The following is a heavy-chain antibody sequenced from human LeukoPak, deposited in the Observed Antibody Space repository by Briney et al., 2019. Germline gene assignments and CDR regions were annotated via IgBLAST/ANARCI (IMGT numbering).Heavy chain of an antibody. D-gene: IGHD1-26*01. CDR2: IYYSGST. V-gene: IGHV4-59*01. Sequence: PSETLSLTCTVSGGSISSYYWSWIRQPPGKGLEWIGYIYYSGSTNYNPSLKSRVTISVDTSKNQFSLKLSSVTAADTAVYYCARAGELGATYDYYYGMDVWGQGTTVSDCS. CDR1: GGSISSYY. CDR3: ARAGELGATYDYYYGMDV. J-gene: IGHJ6*02.